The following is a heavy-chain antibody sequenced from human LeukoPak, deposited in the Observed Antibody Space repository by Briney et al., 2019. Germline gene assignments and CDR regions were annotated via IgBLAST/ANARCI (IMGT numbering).Heavy chain of an antibody. Sequence: GESLRLSCAASGFNFNNAWMTWVRQAPGKGLEWVGRIRPKTEGGATDYGAPVKDRFTISRDESKATLFLQMDSLKPEDTAVYFCTTFGYALDSWGQGTLVTVSS. CDR1: GFNFNNAW. J-gene: IGHJ4*02. D-gene: IGHD2-2*01. CDR3: TTFGYALDS. V-gene: IGHV3-15*01. CDR2: IRPKTEGGAT.